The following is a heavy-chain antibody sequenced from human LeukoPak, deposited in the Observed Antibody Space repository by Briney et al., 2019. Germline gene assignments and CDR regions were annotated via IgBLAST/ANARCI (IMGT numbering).Heavy chain of an antibody. CDR1: GGTFSSYA. CDR3: ARDPTKSYYDSSGYYYVD. CDR2: IIPILGIA. D-gene: IGHD3-22*01. Sequence: SVKVSCKASGGTFSSYAISWVRQAPGQGLEWMGRIIPILGIANYAQKFQGRVTITADKSTSTAYMELSSLRSEDTAVYYCARDPTKSYYDSSGYYYVDWGQGTLVTVSS. V-gene: IGHV1-69*04. J-gene: IGHJ4*02.